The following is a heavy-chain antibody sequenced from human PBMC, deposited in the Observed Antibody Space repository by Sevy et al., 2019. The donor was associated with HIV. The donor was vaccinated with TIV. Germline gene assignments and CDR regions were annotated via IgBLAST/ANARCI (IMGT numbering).Heavy chain of an antibody. D-gene: IGHD5-12*01. CDR1: GGSIRSGRYY. J-gene: IGHJ4*02. V-gene: IGHV4-61*02. CDR3: AGADGDGYNYGYFDS. Sequence: SETLSLTCTVSGGSIRSGRYYWTWIRQPAGKGLEWVGRIFPSGGSDFNPSMMGGVSISMDTSKKQFSLRLTSVTAADTAIYYCAGADGDGYNYGYFDSWGPGTLVTVS. CDR2: IFPSGGS.